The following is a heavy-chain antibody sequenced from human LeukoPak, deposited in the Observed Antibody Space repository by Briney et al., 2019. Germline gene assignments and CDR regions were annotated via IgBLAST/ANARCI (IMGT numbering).Heavy chain of an antibody. CDR1: VGSISSYY. CDR2: LYYSGST. Sequence: SETLSLTCTVSVGSISSYYWSWIRQPAGKGLECMGDLYYSGSTYYNPSLRSRVTISVDTSKNQVSLKVSSVTAEDTAVYYCARSSEGRYYYDSSGFSYYYYYMDVWGKGTTVTISS. CDR3: ARSSEGRYYYDSSGFSYYYYYMDV. J-gene: IGHJ6*03. D-gene: IGHD3-22*01. V-gene: IGHV4-59*01.